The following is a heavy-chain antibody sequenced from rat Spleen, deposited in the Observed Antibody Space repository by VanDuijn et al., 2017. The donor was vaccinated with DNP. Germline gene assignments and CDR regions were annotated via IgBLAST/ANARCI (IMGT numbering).Heavy chain of an antibody. J-gene: IGHJ3*01. CDR2: IQSAGST. D-gene: IGHD1-3*01. V-gene: IGHV2-27*01. CDR3: ARGVNYGSYGWFAY. CDR1: GFSLISYH. Sequence: QVQLKESGPGLVQPSQTLSLTCTVSGFSLISYHVHWVRQPPGKGLEWMGRIQSAGSTDYNSALKSRLSISRETSKSQVFLKMNSVQTEDTAMYFCARGVNYGSYGWFAYWGQGTLVTVSS.